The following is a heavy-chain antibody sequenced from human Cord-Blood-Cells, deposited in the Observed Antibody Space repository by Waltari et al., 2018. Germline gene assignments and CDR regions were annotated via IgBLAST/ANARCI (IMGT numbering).Heavy chain of an antibody. CDR3: ARDSGSYFTSFDY. Sequence: QVQLVQSGAEVKKPGASVKVSCKASGYTFTGYYMHWVRQAPGQGIEWMGWINPNSGGTNYAQKFQGRVTMTRDTSSSTAYMELSRLRSDDTAVYYCARDSGSYFTSFDYWGQGTLVTVSS. V-gene: IGHV1-2*02. J-gene: IGHJ4*02. CDR1: GYTFTGYY. D-gene: IGHD1-26*01. CDR2: INPNSGGT.